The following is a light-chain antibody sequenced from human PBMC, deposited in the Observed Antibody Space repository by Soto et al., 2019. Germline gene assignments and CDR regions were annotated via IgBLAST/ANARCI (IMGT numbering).Light chain of an antibody. CDR2: ASS. V-gene: IGKV1-39*01. Sequence: DIQMTQSPSSLSASVGDRVTIICRASQSIRTYLNWYQQKPGQAPRLLIYASSSLQSGVPSRFSGSGSGTDFTLTISSLQPEDFATYYCQQSSDIPYIFGQRTKLEIK. CDR3: QQSSDIPYI. J-gene: IGKJ2*01. CDR1: QSIRTY.